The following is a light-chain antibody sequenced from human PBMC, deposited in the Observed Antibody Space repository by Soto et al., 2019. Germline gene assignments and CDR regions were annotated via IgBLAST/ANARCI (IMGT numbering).Light chain of an antibody. V-gene: IGKV1-5*01. Sequence: DIQMTQSPSTLSAYVGDRVTITCRASQSISTWLAWYQQKPGKAPKPLIHDASSLESGVPSRFSGSGSGTEFTLTISSLQPDDFATYHCQQYAGSPRTFGRGTKVDIK. CDR3: QQYAGSPRT. CDR1: QSISTW. J-gene: IGKJ2*01. CDR2: DAS.